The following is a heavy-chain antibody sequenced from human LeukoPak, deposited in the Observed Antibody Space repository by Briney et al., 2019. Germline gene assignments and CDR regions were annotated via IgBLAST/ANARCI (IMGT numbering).Heavy chain of an antibody. J-gene: IGHJ4*02. D-gene: IGHD1-26*01. Sequence: PGGSLRLSCAASGFTVSTNYMSWVRQAPGKGLEWVSAISGPGKGLEWVSAISGSSGNTYYADSVKGRFTISRDNSKNTLYLQMSSLRAEDTAVYYCANGGILGTTHFDYWGQGTLVTVSS. CDR3: ANGGILGTTHFDY. CDR2: ISGSSGNT. V-gene: IGHV3-23*01. CDR1: GFTVSTNY.